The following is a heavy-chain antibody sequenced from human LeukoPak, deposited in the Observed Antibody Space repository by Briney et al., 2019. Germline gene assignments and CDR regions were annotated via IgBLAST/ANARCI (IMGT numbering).Heavy chain of an antibody. J-gene: IGHJ6*02. CDR1: GYSFTSYW. V-gene: IGHV5-51*01. Sequence: GESLRISCKGSGYSFTSYWIAWVRQMPGKGLEWMGFIYPGDSDTRYSPSFQGQVTISADKSITTAYLQWSSLQASDSAMYYCARQEGYDFWSGFYTGYYSGMDVWGQGTTVTVSS. CDR3: ARQEGYDFWSGFYTGYYSGMDV. D-gene: IGHD3-3*01. CDR2: IYPGDSDT.